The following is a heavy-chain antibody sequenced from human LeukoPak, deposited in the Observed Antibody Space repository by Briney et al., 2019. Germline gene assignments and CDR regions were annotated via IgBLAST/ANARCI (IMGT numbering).Heavy chain of an antibody. CDR3: AALWFGTSDAFDI. CDR1: GGSFSGYY. D-gene: IGHD3-10*01. V-gene: IGHV4-34*01. J-gene: IGHJ3*02. Sequence: SETLSLTCVVHGGSFSGYYWSWIRQPPGKGLEWIGEINHSGSTYYNPSLKSRVTISVDTSKNQFSLKLSSVTAADTAVYYCAALWFGTSDAFDIWGQGTMVTVSS. CDR2: INHSGST.